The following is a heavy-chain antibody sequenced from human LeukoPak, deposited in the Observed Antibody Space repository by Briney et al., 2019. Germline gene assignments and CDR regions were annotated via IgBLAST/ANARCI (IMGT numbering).Heavy chain of an antibody. D-gene: IGHD6-6*01. V-gene: IGHV1-2*02. CDR3: ARDGEYSGSSNVDY. Sequence: ASVKVSCKASGYTFTGYYMHWVRQAPGQGLEWMGWINPNSGGTNYAQKFQGRVTMTRDTSISTAYMELSRLRSDDTAVYYCARDGEYSGSSNVDYWGQGTLVTVSS. J-gene: IGHJ4*02. CDR2: INPNSGGT. CDR1: GYTFTGYY.